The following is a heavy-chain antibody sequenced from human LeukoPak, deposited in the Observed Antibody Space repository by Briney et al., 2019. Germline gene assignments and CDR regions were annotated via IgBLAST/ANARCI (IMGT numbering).Heavy chain of an antibody. V-gene: IGHV1-69*06. D-gene: IGHD2-2*01. CDR2: IVPISDTT. CDR3: ARGASVRVVPMSYYYAMDV. Sequence: SVKVSCKASGDTFSTFAFNWERHAPGQGLEWTGGIVPISDTTNYAQTLQGRVTITADKSTNTVYMELSSLTSEDTGVYYCARGASVRVVPMSYYYAMDVWGEGTTVIVSS. CDR1: GDTFSTFA. J-gene: IGHJ6*04.